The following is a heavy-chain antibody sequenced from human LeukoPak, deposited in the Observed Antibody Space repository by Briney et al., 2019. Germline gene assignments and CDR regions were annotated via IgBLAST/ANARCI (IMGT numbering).Heavy chain of an antibody. CDR2: VDPEDGET. Sequence: GASVKVSCKASGGTFSSYAISWVQQAPGKGLEWMGRVDPEDGETMYAEKFRGRITITADTSIDTAYMELNSLRSDDTATYYCATSGYASSWSFDHWGQGTLVTVSS. CDR3: ATSGYASSWSFDH. D-gene: IGHD6-13*01. V-gene: IGHV1-69-2*01. J-gene: IGHJ4*02. CDR1: GGTFSSYA.